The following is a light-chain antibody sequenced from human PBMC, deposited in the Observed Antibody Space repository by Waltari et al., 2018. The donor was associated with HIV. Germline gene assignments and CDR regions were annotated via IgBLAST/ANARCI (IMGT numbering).Light chain of an antibody. CDR3: LQDYNYPPT. Sequence: AIQMTQSPSSLSASVGDKVTITCRASQGVKSDLGWDQQRPGKAPNLLIYAVSSLQTGVPSRLSGSGSGTTFTLTISSLQPEDFATYYCLQDYNYPPTFGQGTKV. V-gene: IGKV1-6*01. CDR2: AVS. J-gene: IGKJ1*01. CDR1: QGVKSD.